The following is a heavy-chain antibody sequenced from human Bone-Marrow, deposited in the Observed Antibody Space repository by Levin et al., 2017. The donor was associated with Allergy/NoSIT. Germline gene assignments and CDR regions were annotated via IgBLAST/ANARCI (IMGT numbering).Heavy chain of an antibody. D-gene: IGHD1-26*01. CDR3: GTDWESAVDV. Sequence: QAGESLKISCEVSGVTFSDYWMHWVRQAPGKGLEWVARMSGDGSRTHHADAVKGRFTISRDNDRNTLYLQMKSLRVDDTARYYCGTDWESAVDVWGKGTTVTVSS. CDR2: MSGDGSRT. J-gene: IGHJ6*04. CDR1: GVTFSDYW. V-gene: IGHV3-74*01.